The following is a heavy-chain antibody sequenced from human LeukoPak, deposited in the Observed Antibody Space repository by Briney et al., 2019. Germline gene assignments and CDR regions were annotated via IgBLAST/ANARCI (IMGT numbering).Heavy chain of an antibody. D-gene: IGHD2-15*01. Sequence: GGSLRLSCVVSGFTFSSHWMSWVRQAPGKGLEWVSFIYNDGRTYYADSVKGRFTISRDNSKNTLYLQMNSLRVEDTAVYYCAREENYCFDYWGQGTLVTVSS. CDR3: AREENYCFDY. CDR2: IYNDGRT. V-gene: IGHV3-53*01. CDR1: GFTFSSHW. J-gene: IGHJ4*02.